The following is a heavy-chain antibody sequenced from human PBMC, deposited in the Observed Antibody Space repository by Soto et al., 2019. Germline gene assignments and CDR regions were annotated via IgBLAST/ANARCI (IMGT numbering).Heavy chain of an antibody. CDR3: ARGNVVAIDY. CDR1: GGSISSGDYY. Sequence: SETLSLTCTVSGGSISSGDYYWSWIRQPPGKGLEWIGYIYHSGSTYYNPSLKSRVTISVDRSKNQFSLKLSSVTAADTAVYYCARGNVVAIDYWGQGTLVTVSS. J-gene: IGHJ4*02. CDR2: IYHSGST. D-gene: IGHD2-21*01. V-gene: IGHV4-30-2*01.